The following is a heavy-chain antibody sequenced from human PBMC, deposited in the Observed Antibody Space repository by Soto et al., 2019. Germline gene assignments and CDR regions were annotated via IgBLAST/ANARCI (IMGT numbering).Heavy chain of an antibody. D-gene: IGHD3-22*01. CDR1: GGTFSSFV. J-gene: IGHJ5*02. V-gene: IGHV1-69*01. CDR2: IIPILVTA. Sequence: QVQLVQSRAEVMKPGSSVKVSCKASGGTFSSFVIGWVRQAPGQGLEWVGGIIPILVTAKYAQKFQGRVTITADEVTSIAYMGLRSLRPEDTAVYFCARVRYYYNSTGHPAYNWFDPWAQGTLVTVSS. CDR3: ARVRYYYNSTGHPAYNWFDP.